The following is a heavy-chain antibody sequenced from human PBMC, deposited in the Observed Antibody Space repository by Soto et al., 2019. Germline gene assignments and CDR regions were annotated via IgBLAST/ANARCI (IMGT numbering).Heavy chain of an antibody. CDR1: MDSVSNNRAT. CDR2: TYYRSKWIS. CDR3: ARDPPDFNSGFDF. V-gene: IGHV6-1*01. Sequence: TLSLTCAISMDSVSNNRATWNWIRQSPSGGLEWLGRTYYRSKWISDYAMSVKGRISINPDTSKNLVSLHLNFVTPEDTAVYYCARDPPDFNSGFDFWGQGTPVTVSS. J-gene: IGHJ4*02. D-gene: IGHD1-26*01.